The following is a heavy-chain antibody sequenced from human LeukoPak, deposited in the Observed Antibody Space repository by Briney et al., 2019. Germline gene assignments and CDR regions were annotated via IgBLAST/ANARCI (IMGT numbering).Heavy chain of an antibody. CDR2: ISYDGSNK. Sequence: PGRSLRLSCPASGFTFSSYGMHWVRQAPGKGLEWVAVISYDGSNKYYADSVKGRFTISRDKSKNTLYLQMNSLRAEDTAVYYCAKDWSTYSAFDIWGQGTMVTVSS. CDR1: GFTFSSYG. V-gene: IGHV3-30*18. J-gene: IGHJ3*02. D-gene: IGHD5/OR15-5a*01. CDR3: AKDWSTYSAFDI.